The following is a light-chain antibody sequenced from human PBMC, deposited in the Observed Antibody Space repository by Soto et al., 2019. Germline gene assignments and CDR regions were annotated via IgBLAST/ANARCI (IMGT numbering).Light chain of an antibody. J-gene: IGKJ5*01. V-gene: IGKV3D-20*02. CDR2: DAS. CDR1: QSVSSSY. Sequence: EIVLTQSPGTLSLSPGERATLSFRASQSVSSSYLAWYQQKPGQAPRLLIYDASNRATGIPARFSGSGSGTDFTLTISSLEPEDFAVYYCQQRSNWLITFGQGTRLEIK. CDR3: QQRSNWLIT.